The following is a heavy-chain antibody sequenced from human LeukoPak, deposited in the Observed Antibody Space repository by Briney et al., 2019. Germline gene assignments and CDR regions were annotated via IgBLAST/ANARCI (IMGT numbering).Heavy chain of an antibody. D-gene: IGHD5-12*01. CDR1: GGSIRSLGYS. V-gene: IGHV4-39*07. Sequence: PSETLSLTCSVSGGSIRSLGYSWGWFRQPPGKGLEWIASMYYTGTTYYNPSLKSRVTMSVDTSKNQFSLNLTSVTAADTAVFYCAGSVSAYAGRGWFDPWGQGTLVTVSS. CDR2: MYYTGTT. CDR3: AGSVSAYAGRGWFDP. J-gene: IGHJ5*02.